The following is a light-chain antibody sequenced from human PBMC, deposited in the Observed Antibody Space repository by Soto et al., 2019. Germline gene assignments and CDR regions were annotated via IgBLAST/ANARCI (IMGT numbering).Light chain of an antibody. CDR2: DAS. J-gene: IGKJ1*01. CDR1: QSVSNS. CDR3: QQYNYWPPWT. Sequence: ILMTQSPATLSVSPGERATLSCRASQSVSNSLAWYQQKPGQAPRLLIYDASTRATGIPARFSGSGSGTEFTLTISGLRSEDFAVYYCQQYNYWPPWTFGQGTKVEIK. V-gene: IGKV3-15*01.